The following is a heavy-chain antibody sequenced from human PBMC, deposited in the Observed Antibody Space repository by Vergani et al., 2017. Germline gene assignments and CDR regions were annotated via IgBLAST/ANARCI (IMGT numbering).Heavy chain of an antibody. CDR3: ARIVGGGEQWLPIDY. J-gene: IGHJ4*02. CDR2: IDWDDDK. Sequence: QVTLRESGPALVKPTQTLTLTCTFSGFSLSTSGMCVSWIRQPPGKALEWLALIDWDDDKYYSTSLKTSLTIAKDTAKNQVVLTMTNMEPVDTATYYCARIVGGGEQWLPIDYWGQGTLVTVSS. D-gene: IGHD6-19*01. V-gene: IGHV2-70*01. CDR1: GFSLSTSGMC.